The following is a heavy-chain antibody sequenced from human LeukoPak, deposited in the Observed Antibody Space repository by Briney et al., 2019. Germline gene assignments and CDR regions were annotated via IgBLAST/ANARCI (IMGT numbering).Heavy chain of an antibody. J-gene: IGHJ4*02. D-gene: IGHD3-3*01. V-gene: IGHV1-69*06. CDR2: IIPVSGTT. CDR3: ASPHRYYDVWSGYPPYDN. CDR1: GGTFSNYA. Sequence: ASVKVSCKASGGTFSNYAIGWVRQAPGQGLEWLGVIIPVSGTTNYAQRFQGRVTITADTSTTTAYMELSSLRSDDTAVYFCASPHRYYDVWSGYPPYDNWGQGTLVTVSS.